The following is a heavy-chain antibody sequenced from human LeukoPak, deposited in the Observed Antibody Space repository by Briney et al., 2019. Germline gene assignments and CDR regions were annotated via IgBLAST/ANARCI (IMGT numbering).Heavy chain of an antibody. CDR2: INPNSGGT. CDR3: AVEIVGATTDYFDY. D-gene: IGHD1-26*01. V-gene: IGHV1-2*02. Sequence: GASVKVSCKASGYTFTGYYMHWVRQTPGQGLEWMGWINPNSGGTNYAQKFQGRVTMTRDTSISTAYMELSRLRSDDTAVYYCAVEIVGATTDYFDYWGQGTLVTVSS. CDR1: GYTFTGYY. J-gene: IGHJ4*02.